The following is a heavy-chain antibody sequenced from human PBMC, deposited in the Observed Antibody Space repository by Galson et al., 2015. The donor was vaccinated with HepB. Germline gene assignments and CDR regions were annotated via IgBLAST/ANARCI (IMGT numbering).Heavy chain of an antibody. J-gene: IGHJ5*02. CDR3: AKETIGRPASRWFDT. V-gene: IGHV1-69*02. D-gene: IGHD2-15*01. Sequence: SVKVSCKASGGTFSGYNVNWVRQAPGQGLEWMGRIIPTFGIPNYAQNFQGRVTFSVDKSKSTAYMELTSLLSEDTAVYYCAKETIGRPASRWFDTWGQGTLVTVSS. CDR2: IIPTFGIP. CDR1: GGTFSGYN.